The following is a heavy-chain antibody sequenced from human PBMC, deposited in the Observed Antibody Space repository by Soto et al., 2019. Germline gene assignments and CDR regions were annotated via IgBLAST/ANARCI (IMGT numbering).Heavy chain of an antibody. CDR1: GGTFSSYA. CDR3: ARTGSSYYGMDV. J-gene: IGHJ6*02. V-gene: IGHV1-69*13. CDR2: IIPIFGTA. Sequence: SVKVSCKASGGTFSSYAISWVRQAPGQGLEWMGGIIPIFGTANYAQKFQGRVTITADESTSTAYMELSSLRSEGTAVYYCARTGSSYYGMDVWGQGTTVTVSS. D-gene: IGHD2-2*01.